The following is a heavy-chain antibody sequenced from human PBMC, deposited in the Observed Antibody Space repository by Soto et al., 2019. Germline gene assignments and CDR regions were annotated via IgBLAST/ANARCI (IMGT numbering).Heavy chain of an antibody. Sequence: EVQLLESGGGLEQPGGSLRLSCAASGFIFSSYALSWVRQAPGKGLEWVSAISGSGTTTYYADSVKGRVTFSRDNSKNMLNRQMNRRRAEDTSVYNCTKPHSGGYTPLESWGQGTVVNVTS. CDR2: ISGSGTTT. CDR3: TKPHSGGYTPLES. CDR1: GFIFSSYA. J-gene: IGHJ5*02. V-gene: IGHV3-23*01. D-gene: IGHD6-19*01.